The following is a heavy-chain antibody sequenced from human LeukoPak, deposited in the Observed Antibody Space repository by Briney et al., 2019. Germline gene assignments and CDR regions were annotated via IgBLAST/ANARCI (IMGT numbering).Heavy chain of an antibody. Sequence: ASVKVSCKASGYTFVSYDINWVRQATGQGPEWMGWMSPKSGNTGYAQKFQGRVTMTRDTSINTAYMELSGLISEDTAVYYCARDQEVRGVIFYYGMDVWGQGTTVTVSS. J-gene: IGHJ6*02. CDR1: GYTFVSYD. D-gene: IGHD3-10*01. V-gene: IGHV1-8*01. CDR2: MSPKSGNT. CDR3: ARDQEVRGVIFYYGMDV.